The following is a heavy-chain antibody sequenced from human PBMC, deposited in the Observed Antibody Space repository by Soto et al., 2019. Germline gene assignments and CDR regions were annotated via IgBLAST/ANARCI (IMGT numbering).Heavy chain of an antibody. J-gene: IGHJ4*02. D-gene: IGHD2-21*01. CDR1: GFTFGSYA. V-gene: IGHV3-23*01. CDR3: AKDLDIVVVPTYFDY. Sequence: XXSLRLSCAASGFTFGSYAMRWVLQAPGKGLEWVSAISDSGGSTYYADSVKGRFTISRDNSKNTLYLQMNSLRAEDTAVYYCAKDLDIVVVPTYFDYWGQGTLVTVSS. CDR2: ISDSGGST.